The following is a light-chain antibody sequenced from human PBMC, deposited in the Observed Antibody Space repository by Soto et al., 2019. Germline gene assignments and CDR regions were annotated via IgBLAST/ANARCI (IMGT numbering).Light chain of an antibody. CDR2: GAS. Sequence: EMVMTQSPATLSVSPGEGATLSCRASQNVNNNLAWYQQNPGQAPRLLIHGASTRATGIPDRFSGSGSGTEFTLTISSLQSEDFAVYFCQQYNNWPPTFGGGTKVGIK. J-gene: IGKJ4*01. CDR1: QNVNNN. CDR3: QQYNNWPPT. V-gene: IGKV3-15*01.